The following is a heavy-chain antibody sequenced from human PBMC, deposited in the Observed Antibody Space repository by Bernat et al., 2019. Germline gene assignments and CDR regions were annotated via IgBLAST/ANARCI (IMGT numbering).Heavy chain of an antibody. J-gene: IGHJ4*02. CDR2: ISGGGENT. CDR1: GFTFSSYG. Sequence: EVQLVESGGGSVQPGGSLRLSCAASGFTFSSYGMIWVRQAPGKGPWWVSTISGGGENTHYGDSVKGRFTISRDNSKNTLFLQMNSLRAEDTAVYYCAIEPPHYDFWIGSNYWGQGTLVTVSS. CDR3: AIEPPHYDFWIGSNY. V-gene: IGHV3-23*04. D-gene: IGHD3-3*01.